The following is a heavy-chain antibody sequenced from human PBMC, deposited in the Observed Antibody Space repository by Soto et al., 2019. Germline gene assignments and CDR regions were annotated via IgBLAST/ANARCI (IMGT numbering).Heavy chain of an antibody. Sequence: SVKGSCTASGGTFSSYSISWVQQAPGQGLEWMGGIIPIFGTANYAQKFQGRVTITADESTSTAYMELSSLRSEDTAVYYCAREGYSSSYFDYWGQGTLVTVSS. J-gene: IGHJ4*02. CDR3: AREGYSSSYFDY. CDR2: IIPIFGTA. D-gene: IGHD6-6*01. V-gene: IGHV1-69*13. CDR1: GGTFSSYS.